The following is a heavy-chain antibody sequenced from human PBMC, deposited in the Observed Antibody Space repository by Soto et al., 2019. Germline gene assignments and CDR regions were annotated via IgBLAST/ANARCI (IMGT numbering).Heavy chain of an antibody. CDR3: ARDGYCSSTSCYRYYYYGMDV. CDR1: GYSFTSYW. J-gene: IGHJ6*02. Sequence: GESLKISCKGSGYSFTSYWISWVRQMPGKGLEWMGRIDPSDSYTNYSPSFQGHVTISADKSISTAYLQWSSLKASDTAMYYCARDGYCSSTSCYRYYYYGMDVWGQGTTVIVSS. CDR2: IDPSDSYT. V-gene: IGHV5-10-1*01. D-gene: IGHD2-2*03.